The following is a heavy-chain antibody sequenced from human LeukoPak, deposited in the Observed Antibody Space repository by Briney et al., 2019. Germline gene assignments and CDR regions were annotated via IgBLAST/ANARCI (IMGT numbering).Heavy chain of an antibody. Sequence: GGSLRLSCAASGFTFSSYAMSWVRQAPGKGLEWVSAISGRGGSTYYADSVKGRFTISRDNSKNTLYLQMNSLRAEDTAVYYCAKVGCSGGSCSDGLDVWGKGTTVTVSS. CDR2: ISGRGGST. D-gene: IGHD2-15*01. V-gene: IGHV3-23*01. CDR1: GFTFSSYA. CDR3: AKVGCSGGSCSDGLDV. J-gene: IGHJ6*04.